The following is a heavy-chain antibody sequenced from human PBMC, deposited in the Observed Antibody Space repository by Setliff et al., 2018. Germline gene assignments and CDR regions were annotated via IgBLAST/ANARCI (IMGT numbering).Heavy chain of an antibody. D-gene: IGHD2-15*01. CDR1: GGSVSNSGFF. V-gene: IGHV4-39*01. J-gene: IGHJ5*02. CDR3: GRGFSRIEGWGNWFDP. Sequence: PSETLSLTCTVSGGSVSNSGFFWGWLRQAPGKGLEWIGNIYDSGSSNYNASLKSRLIIPRDTSKNQISLKLTSVTAAETAVYYCGRGFSRIEGWGNWFDPWGQGIWVTVSS. CDR2: IYDSGSS.